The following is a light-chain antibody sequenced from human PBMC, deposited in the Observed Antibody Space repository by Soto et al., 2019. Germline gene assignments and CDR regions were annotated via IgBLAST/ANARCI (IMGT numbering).Light chain of an antibody. CDR2: DAS. Sequence: EIVLTQSPGTLSLSPGERATLSCRASQSVSSNLAWYQQKPGQAPRLLISDASSRAPGIPDRFSGSGSGTDFTLTISRLEPEDFAVYYCQQYGDSPVTFGQGTKVDIK. CDR1: QSVSSN. V-gene: IGKV3-20*01. J-gene: IGKJ1*01. CDR3: QQYGDSPVT.